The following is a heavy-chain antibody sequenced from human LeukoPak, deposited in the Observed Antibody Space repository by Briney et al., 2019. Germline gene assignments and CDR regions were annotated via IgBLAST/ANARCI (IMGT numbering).Heavy chain of an antibody. CDR3: ARESRMAAAGGGYYYYGVDV. J-gene: IGHJ6*02. Sequence: PSQTLSLTCTVSGGSISSGGFYWSWIRQHPGKDLEWVGYIYYTGSTYYNPSLKRRVTISVDRSKNQFSLKLTSVTAADTALYYCARESRMAAAGGGYYYYGVDVWGQGTTVTVSS. CDR2: IYYTGST. D-gene: IGHD6-13*01. CDR1: GGSISSGGFY. V-gene: IGHV4-31*03.